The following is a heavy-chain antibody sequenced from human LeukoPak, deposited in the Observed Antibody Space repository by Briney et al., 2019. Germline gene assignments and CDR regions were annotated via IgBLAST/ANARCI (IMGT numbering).Heavy chain of an antibody. CDR1: GDTISTSDHY. Sequence: PSETLSLTCSVSGDTISTSDHYWGWIRQPPGKGLEWIGSIYYTGNTYYNPSLKSRVTISVDTSKNQFPLKLSSVTAADTAVYYCARVREDYYDSSGYYHCHFDYWGQGTLVTVSS. D-gene: IGHD3-22*01. J-gene: IGHJ4*02. V-gene: IGHV4-39*06. CDR3: ARVREDYYDSSGYYHCHFDY. CDR2: IYYTGNT.